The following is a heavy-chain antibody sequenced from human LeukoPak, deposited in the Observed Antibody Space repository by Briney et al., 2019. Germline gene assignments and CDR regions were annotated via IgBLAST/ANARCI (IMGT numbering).Heavy chain of an antibody. J-gene: IGHJ6*02. D-gene: IGHD3-3*01. V-gene: IGHV3-9*01. CDR1: GFTFDDYA. CDR3: AKDKSPEWRGDYYYYGMDV. Sequence: QPGRSLRLSCAASGFTFDDYAMHWVRQAPGKGLEWVSGISWNSGSIGYADSVKGRFTISRDNAKNSLYLQMNSLRAEDTALYYCAKDKSPEWRGDYYYYGMDVWGQGTTVTVSS. CDR2: ISWNSGSI.